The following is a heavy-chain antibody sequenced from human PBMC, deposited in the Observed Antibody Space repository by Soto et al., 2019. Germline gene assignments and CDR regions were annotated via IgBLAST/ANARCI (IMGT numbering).Heavy chain of an antibody. CDR3: AKDTGVGGTASVVYYGMDV. D-gene: IGHD1-26*01. CDR1: GFTFSSYG. V-gene: IGHV3-30*18. J-gene: IGHJ6*04. Sequence: GGSLRLSCAASGFTFSSYGMHWVRLSPGKGLEWVAVISYDGGNKDYVDSVKGRFTISRDNSKNTLYLQMNSLRAEETAVYFCAKDTGVGGTASVVYYGMDVWGKGTMVTVSS. CDR2: ISYDGGNK.